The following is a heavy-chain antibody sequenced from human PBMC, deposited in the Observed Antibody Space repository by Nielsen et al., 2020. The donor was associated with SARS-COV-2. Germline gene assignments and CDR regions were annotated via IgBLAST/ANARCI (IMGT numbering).Heavy chain of an antibody. D-gene: IGHD1-26*01. CDR3: ARERSREYGIDV. J-gene: IGHJ6*02. CDR2: INAGNGNT. CDR1: GYTFTSYA. V-gene: IGHV1-3*01. Sequence: ASVKVSCKASGYTFTSYAMHWVRQAPGQRLEWMGWINAGNGNTKYSQKFRGRVTITRDTSASTAYMELSSLRFEDTAVYYCARERSREYGIDVWGQGTTVTVSS.